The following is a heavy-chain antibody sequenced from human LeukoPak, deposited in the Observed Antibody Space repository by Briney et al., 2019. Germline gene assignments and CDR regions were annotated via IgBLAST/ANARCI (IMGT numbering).Heavy chain of an antibody. D-gene: IGHD6-6*01. CDR1: GFTFSSYE. CDR2: ISSSGSFI. V-gene: IGHV3-48*03. CDR3: AVLAARRSRVDY. J-gene: IGHJ4*02. Sequence: GGSLRLSCAASGFTFSSYEMNWVRQAPGKGLEWVSYISSSGSFIYYADSVKGRFTISRDNAKNSLYLQMNSLRAEDTAVYYCAVLAARRSRVDYWGQGTLVTVSS.